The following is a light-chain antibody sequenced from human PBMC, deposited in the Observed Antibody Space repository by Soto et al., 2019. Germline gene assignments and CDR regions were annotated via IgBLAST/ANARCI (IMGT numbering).Light chain of an antibody. J-gene: IGKJ1*01. CDR2: GAS. CDR3: QQYNNWPLM. CDR1: QSISYT. V-gene: IGKV3-15*01. Sequence: EILMTQSPSTLSVSPGGRATLSCRASQSISYTLAWYQQKPGQAPRLLIHGASTRAPGFPARFSGGGSGTDFTLTISSLQSEDFAVYYCQQYNNWPLMFGQGTKVDIK.